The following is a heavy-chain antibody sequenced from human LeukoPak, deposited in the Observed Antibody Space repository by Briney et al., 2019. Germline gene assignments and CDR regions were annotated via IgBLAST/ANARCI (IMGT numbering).Heavy chain of an antibody. CDR2: ISWNSGSI. CDR1: GFTFDDYA. CDR3: AKPFAVAAAGVGY. V-gene: IGHV3-9*01. D-gene: IGHD6-13*01. Sequence: GGSLRLSCAASGFTFDDYAMHWVRQAPGKGLEWVSGISWNSGSIGYADSVKGRFTISRDNAKNSLYLQMNSLRAEDTALYYCAKPFAVAAAGVGYWGQGTLVTVSS. J-gene: IGHJ4*02.